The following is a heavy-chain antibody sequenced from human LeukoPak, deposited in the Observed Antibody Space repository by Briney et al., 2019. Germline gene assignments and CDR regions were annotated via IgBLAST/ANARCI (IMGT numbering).Heavy chain of an antibody. Sequence: GGSLRLSCAASGFTFSDYYMSWIRQAPGKGLEWVSYISSSSSYTNYADSVKGRFTISRDNAKNSLYLRMNSLRAEDTAVYYCARDERERGYSYGLYYFDYWGQGTLVTVSS. V-gene: IGHV3-11*06. CDR1: GFTFSDYY. CDR3: ARDERERGYSYGLYYFDY. D-gene: IGHD5-18*01. J-gene: IGHJ4*02. CDR2: ISSSSSYT.